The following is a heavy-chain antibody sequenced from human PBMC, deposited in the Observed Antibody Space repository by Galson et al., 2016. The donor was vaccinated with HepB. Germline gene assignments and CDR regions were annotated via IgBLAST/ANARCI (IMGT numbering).Heavy chain of an antibody. D-gene: IGHD3-22*01. CDR1: GFTFDDYG. J-gene: IGHJ4*02. V-gene: IGHV3-20*04. CDR3: ARGTGAYYYEGSGYSDYLDN. CDR2: INWNGGST. Sequence: SLRLSCAASGFTFDDYGMSWVRQAPGKGLEWVSGINWNGGSTGYADSVKGRFTISRDNAKNSLYLQMNSLRAEDTALYYCARGTGAYYYEGSGYSDYLDNWGQGTLVTVSS.